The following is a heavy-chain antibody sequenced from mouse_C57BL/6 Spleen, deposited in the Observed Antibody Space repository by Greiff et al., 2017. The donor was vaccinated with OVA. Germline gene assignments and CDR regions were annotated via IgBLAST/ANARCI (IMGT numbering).Heavy chain of an antibody. D-gene: IGHD1-1*01. CDR3: ARWGYGRDWYFDV. CDR1: GYTFTSYW. V-gene: IGHV1-52*01. Sequence: VQLQQPGAELVRPGSSVKLSCKASGYTFTSYWMHWVKQRPIQGLEWIGNIDPSDSETHYNQKFKDKATLTVDKSSSTAYMQLSSLTSEDSAVYYCARWGYGRDWYFDVWGTGTTVTVSS. CDR2: IDPSDSET. J-gene: IGHJ1*03.